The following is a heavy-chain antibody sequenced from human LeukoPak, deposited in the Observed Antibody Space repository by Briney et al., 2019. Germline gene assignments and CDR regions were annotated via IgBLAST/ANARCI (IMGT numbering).Heavy chain of an antibody. D-gene: IGHD2-8*01. V-gene: IGHV1-24*01. J-gene: IGHJ4*02. CDR3: ATAASYCTNGVCFFLYYFDY. CDR1: GYTLTELS. Sequence: ASVKVSCKVSGYTLTELSMYWVRQAPGKGLEWMGGFDPEDGETIYAQKFQGRVTMTEDTSTDTAYMELSSLRSEDTAVYYCATAASYCTNGVCFFLYYFDYWGQGTLVTVSS. CDR2: FDPEDGET.